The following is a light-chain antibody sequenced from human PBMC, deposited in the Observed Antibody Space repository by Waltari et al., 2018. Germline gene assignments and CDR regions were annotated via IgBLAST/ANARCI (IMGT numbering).Light chain of an antibody. CDR3: QEHVTYWA. CDR1: QRITRW. Sequence: DIQMTQSPSTLSASVGDRVTNACRASQRITRWLAWYQQKPGKAPKLLIYDASSLESGVPSRFSGSGSGTEFTLTISSLQPDDFATYYCQEHVTYWAFGQGTKVEMK. CDR2: DAS. J-gene: IGKJ1*01. V-gene: IGKV1-5*01.